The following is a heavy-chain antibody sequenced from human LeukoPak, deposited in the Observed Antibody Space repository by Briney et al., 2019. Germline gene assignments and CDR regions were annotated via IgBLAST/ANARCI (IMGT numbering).Heavy chain of an antibody. CDR1: GGSISSGGYY. CDR2: IYYSGST. J-gene: IGHJ5*02. Sequence: SQTLSLTRAVSGGSISSGGYYWSWIRQHPGKGLEWIGYIYYSGSTYYNPSLKSRVTISVDTYKNQLSLKLSSVTAAEAAVYYCASYDSSGYPRSRTFDPWGQGTLVTVSS. D-gene: IGHD3-22*01. V-gene: IGHV4-31*11. CDR3: ASYDSSGYPRSRTFDP.